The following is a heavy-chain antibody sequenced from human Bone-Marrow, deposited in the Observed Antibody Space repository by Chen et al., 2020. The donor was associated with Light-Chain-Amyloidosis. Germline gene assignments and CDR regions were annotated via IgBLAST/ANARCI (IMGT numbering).Heavy chain of an antibody. CDR1: GYTFPNYW. Sequence: EVQLEQSGPEVNKPGESLKISCKGSGYTFPNYWIGWVRQMPGKGLEWMGVIYPDDSDARYSPSFEGQVAISADKSITTACLQWRSLEASDTAMYYCARRRDGYNFDYWGQGTLVTVSS. J-gene: IGHJ4*02. CDR3: ARRRDGYNFDY. D-gene: IGHD5-12*01. V-gene: IGHV5-51*01. CDR2: IYPDDSDA.